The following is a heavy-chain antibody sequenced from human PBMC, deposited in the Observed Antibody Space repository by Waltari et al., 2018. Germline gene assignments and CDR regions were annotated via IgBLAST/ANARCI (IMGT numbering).Heavy chain of an antibody. V-gene: IGHV4-38-2*01. Sequence: QVQLQESCPGLVKPSETLSLTCAVSGYSISSGYYWGWIRQPPGKGLEWIGTIYHSGSTYYNPSLKSRVTISVDTSKNQFSLKLSSVTAADTAVYYCARVPMVRGVLAFMDVWGQGTTVTVSS. CDR1: GYSISSGYY. J-gene: IGHJ6*02. D-gene: IGHD3-10*01. CDR2: IYHSGST. CDR3: ARVPMVRGVLAFMDV.